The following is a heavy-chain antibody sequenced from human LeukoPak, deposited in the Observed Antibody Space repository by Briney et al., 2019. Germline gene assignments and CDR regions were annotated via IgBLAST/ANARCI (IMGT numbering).Heavy chain of an antibody. J-gene: IGHJ4*02. V-gene: IGHV3-48*03. CDR1: GFTFSSYE. Sequence: GGSLRLSCAASGFTFSSYEMNWVRQAPGKGLEWVSYISSGSTIYYSDSVKGRFTISRDNAKNSLYLQMDSLRAEDTAVYYCARESPGATRDYWGQGTLVTVSS. CDR2: ISSGSTI. D-gene: IGHD1-26*01. CDR3: ARESPGATRDY.